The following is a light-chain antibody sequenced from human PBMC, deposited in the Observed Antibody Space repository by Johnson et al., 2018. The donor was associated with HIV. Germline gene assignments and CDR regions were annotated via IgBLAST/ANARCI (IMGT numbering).Light chain of an antibody. CDR1: ISNIESYF. CDR2: EDN. Sequence: QPVLTQPPSVSAAPGQRVNISCSGNISNIESYFVSWYQQLPGAAPTLLIYEDNKRPSGIPDRFSGSKSGASATLDITGLPTGAGADDYCGTWDNSLSGVGQGPFGTGTKVTVL. V-gene: IGLV1-51*02. J-gene: IGLJ1*01. CDR3: GTWDNSLSGVGQGP.